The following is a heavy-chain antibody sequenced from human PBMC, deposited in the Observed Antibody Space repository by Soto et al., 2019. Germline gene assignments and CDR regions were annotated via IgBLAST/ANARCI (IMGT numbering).Heavy chain of an antibody. V-gene: IGHV2-5*04. D-gene: IGHD2-2*02. CDR2: IYWNDDK. CDR3: IHYTVNHPLKYGLDV. J-gene: IGHJ6*02. CDR1: GFSLSSSGVG. Sequence: QITLKESGPTLVKPTQTLTLTCIFSGFSLSSSGVGVGWIRQPPGKALEWLAIIYWNDDKRYTPSLRSRLTITRDNPKNQVVLTMTNMDPVDTGTYYCIHYTVNHPLKYGLDVWGQGTTVTVSS.